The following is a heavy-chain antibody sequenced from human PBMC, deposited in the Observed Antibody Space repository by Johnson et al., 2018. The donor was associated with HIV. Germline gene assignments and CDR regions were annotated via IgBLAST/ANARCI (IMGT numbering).Heavy chain of an antibody. CDR2: INSDGSST. J-gene: IGHJ3*02. Sequence: EVQLVESGGGLVQPGGSLTLSCAASGFTFSTYWMHWVRQAPGKGLVWVSRINSDGSSTSYADSVKGRFTISRDNAKNTLYLQMNSLRAEDTAVYYCARGDGSSLDAFDIWGQGTMPTVSS. D-gene: IGHD2-15*01. CDR3: ARGDGSSLDAFDI. V-gene: IGHV3-74*02. CDR1: GFTFSTYW.